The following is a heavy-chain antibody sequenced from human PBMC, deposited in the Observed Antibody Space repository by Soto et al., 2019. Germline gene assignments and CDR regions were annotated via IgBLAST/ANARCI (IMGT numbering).Heavy chain of an antibody. V-gene: IGHV1-69*12. CDR1: GGTFSNSA. D-gene: IGHD3-3*01. J-gene: IGHJ5*02. Sequence: QVQLVQSGAEVRKPGSSVKVSCKASGGTFSNSAITWVRQAPGQGLEWVGGIIPIFGSTNYAQKFQGRVTITADESTSTAYRELSSLTSEATAVYYCARDGDLRSDFWSGPLGGGWFDPWGQGTLVTVSS. CDR2: IIPIFGST. CDR3: ARDGDLRSDFWSGPLGGGWFDP.